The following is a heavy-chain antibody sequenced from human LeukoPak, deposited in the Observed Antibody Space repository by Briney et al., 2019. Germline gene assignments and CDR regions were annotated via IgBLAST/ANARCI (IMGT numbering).Heavy chain of an antibody. J-gene: IGHJ3*02. CDR2: IYYSGST. V-gene: IGHV4-59*08. D-gene: IGHD5-18*01. Sequence: TSETLSLTCTVSGGSISSYYWSWIRQPPGKGLEWIGYIYYSGSTNYNPSLKSRVTISVDTSKNQFSLKLSSVTAADTAVYYCARPGVGSGRYGAFDIWGQGTVVTVSS. CDR1: GGSISSYY. CDR3: ARPGVGSGRYGAFDI.